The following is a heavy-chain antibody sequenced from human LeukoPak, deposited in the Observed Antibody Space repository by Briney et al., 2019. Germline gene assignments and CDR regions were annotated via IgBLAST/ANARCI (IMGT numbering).Heavy chain of an antibody. CDR2: ISGSGGST. J-gene: IGHJ6*02. CDR1: GFTFSSYA. D-gene: IGHD5-12*01. CDR3: AKASGAHYYYYGMDV. Sequence: GGSLRLSCAPSGFTFSSYAMSWVRQAPGKGLEWVSAISGSGGSTYYADSVKGRFTISRDNSKNTLYLQMNSLRAEDTAVYYCAKASGAHYYYYGMDVWGQGTTVTVSS. V-gene: IGHV3-23*01.